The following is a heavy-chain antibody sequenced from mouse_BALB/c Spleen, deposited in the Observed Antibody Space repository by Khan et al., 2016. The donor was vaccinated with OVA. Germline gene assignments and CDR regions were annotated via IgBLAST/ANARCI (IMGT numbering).Heavy chain of an antibody. CDR2: IWSDGST. J-gene: IGHJ4*01. CDR3: ARHDCYAHYYAMDY. CDR1: GFSLTSYG. V-gene: IGHV2-6-1*01. D-gene: IGHD2-3*01. Sequence: QVQLKQSGPGLVAPSQSLSITCTISGFSLTSYGVHWVRQPPGKGLEWLVVIWSDGSTTYNSALKSRLSISKDNSKSQVFLKMNSLQTDDTAMYYGARHDCYAHYYAMDYWGQGTSVTVSS.